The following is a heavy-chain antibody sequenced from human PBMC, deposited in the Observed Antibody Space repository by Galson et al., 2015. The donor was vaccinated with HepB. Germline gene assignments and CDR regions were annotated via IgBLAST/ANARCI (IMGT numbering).Heavy chain of an antibody. Sequence: SLRLSCAASGFTFSSYGMHWVRQAPGKGLEWVAVISYDGSNKYYADSVKGRFTISRDNSKNTLYLQMNSLRAEDTAVYYCAKLIFITPPGLDYYDSSGYYSFDYWGQGTLVTVSS. D-gene: IGHD3-22*01. J-gene: IGHJ4*02. V-gene: IGHV3-30*18. CDR3: AKLIFITPPGLDYYDSSGYYSFDY. CDR2: ISYDGSNK. CDR1: GFTFSSYG.